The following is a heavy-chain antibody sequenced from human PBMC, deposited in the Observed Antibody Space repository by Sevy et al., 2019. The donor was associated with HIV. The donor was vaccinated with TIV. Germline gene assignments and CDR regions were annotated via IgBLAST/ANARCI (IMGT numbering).Heavy chain of an antibody. CDR1: GGSFSGYY. CDR3: ARSLNHYDSSGYQMGFDY. J-gene: IGHJ4*02. V-gene: IGHV4-59*01. Sequence: SETLSLTCTVSGGSFSGYYWSWIRQPPGKGLEWIGYIYDSGRTNYNPSLKSRVTISVDTSKKQFSLKLNSVTAAATAVYYCARSLNHYDSSGYQMGFDYWGQGTLVTVSS. CDR2: IYDSGRT. D-gene: IGHD3-22*01.